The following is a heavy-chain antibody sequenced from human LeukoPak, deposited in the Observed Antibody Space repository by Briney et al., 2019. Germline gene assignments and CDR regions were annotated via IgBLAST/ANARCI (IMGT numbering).Heavy chain of an antibody. V-gene: IGHV3-48*03. D-gene: IGHD6-13*01. CDR1: GLTFSSYE. Sequence: GGSLRLSYAASGLTFSSYEMNWVRQAPGKGLEWVSYISSSGSTIYYADSVKGRFTISRDNAKNSLYLQMNSLRAEDTAVYYCARDRGSSWSDYYYYYGMDVWGQGTTVTVSS. J-gene: IGHJ6*02. CDR2: ISSSGSTI. CDR3: ARDRGSSWSDYYYYYGMDV.